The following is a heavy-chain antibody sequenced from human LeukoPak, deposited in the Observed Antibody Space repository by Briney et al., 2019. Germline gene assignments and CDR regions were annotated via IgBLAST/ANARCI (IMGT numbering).Heavy chain of an antibody. Sequence: GGSLRLSCAASGFIVSSIYMSWVRQAPGKGLEWVSVIYSDDNTYYVDSVKGRFTISRDNSKNTVYLQMNSLRAEDTAVYYCARVSSGWYIGAFDIWGQGTMVTVSS. V-gene: IGHV3-53*01. CDR2: IYSDDNT. D-gene: IGHD6-19*01. CDR1: GFIVSSIY. CDR3: ARVSSGWYIGAFDI. J-gene: IGHJ3*02.